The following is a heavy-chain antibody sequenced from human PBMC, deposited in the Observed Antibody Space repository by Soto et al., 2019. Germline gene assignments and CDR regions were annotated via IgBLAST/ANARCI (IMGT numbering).Heavy chain of an antibody. V-gene: IGHV3-15*01. CDR1: GDSISSSNW. Sequence: ETLSLTCVVSGDSISSSNWWSWVRQFPGKGLEWVGRIKAKSDGGTTDYAAPVKGRFTISRDDSKNTLYLQMNGLKIEDTAVYYCTTLPLAYCSSDTCYAYIDHWGQGALVTVSS. CDR3: TTLPLAYCSSDTCYAYIDH. CDR2: IKAKSDGGTT. D-gene: IGHD2-2*01. J-gene: IGHJ4*02.